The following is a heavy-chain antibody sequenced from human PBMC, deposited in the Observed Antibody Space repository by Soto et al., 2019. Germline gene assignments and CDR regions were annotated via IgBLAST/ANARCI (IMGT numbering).Heavy chain of an antibody. CDR3: AKDAARTSGWYYFDF. V-gene: IGHV3-23*01. Sequence: GGSLRLSCAASGFSFRTYAMGWVRQAPGKGLEWVSVMSNSGDETYYADSVKGRFTISRDNFQNTLYLRLSSLRADDTAVYYCAKDAARTSGWYYFDFWGHGTLVTVSS. D-gene: IGHD6-19*01. CDR2: MSNSGDET. CDR1: GFSFRTYA. J-gene: IGHJ4*01.